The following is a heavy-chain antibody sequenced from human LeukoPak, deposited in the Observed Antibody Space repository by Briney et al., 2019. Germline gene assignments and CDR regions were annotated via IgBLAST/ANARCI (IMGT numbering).Heavy chain of an antibody. V-gene: IGHV3-23*01. J-gene: IGHJ4*02. D-gene: IGHD3/OR15-3a*01. CDR1: GFTFNSYA. Sequence: GGSLRLSCAASGFTFNSYAMSWVRQAPGKGLEWVSIINNNGDTTNYADSVKGRFTISRDNSKNTLYLQMNSLRAEDTAIYYCAKDPPPGLGRHYFDYWGQGTLVTVSS. CDR2: INNNGDTT. CDR3: AKDPPPGLGRHYFDY.